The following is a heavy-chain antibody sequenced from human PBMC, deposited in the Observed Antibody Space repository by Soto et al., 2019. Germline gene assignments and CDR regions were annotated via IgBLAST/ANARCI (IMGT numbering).Heavy chain of an antibody. V-gene: IGHV3-21*01. J-gene: IGHJ6*02. CDR2: ISSSSSYI. CDR3: ARGSYSTTYGMDV. D-gene: IGHD1-26*01. CDR1: GFTFSSYS. Sequence: KAGGSLRLSCAASGFTFSSYSMNWVRQAPGKGLEWVPSISSSSSYIYYADSVKGRFTISRDNAKNSLYLQMNSLRAEDTAVYYCARGSYSTTYGMDVWGQGTTVTVSS.